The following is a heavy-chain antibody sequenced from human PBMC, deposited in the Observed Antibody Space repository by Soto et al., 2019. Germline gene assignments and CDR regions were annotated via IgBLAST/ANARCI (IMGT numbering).Heavy chain of an antibody. Sequence: GGSLRLSRAASGFTLSDHYVDWVRQAPGKGLEWVGRIRNKANRYTTEYAASVKGRFTISRDDPNNSLYLQVNSLKTEDTAVYYCARRLLRFSDYWGQGTLVTVSS. CDR1: GFTLSDHY. J-gene: IGHJ4*02. CDR3: ARRLLRFSDY. CDR2: IRNKANRYTT. V-gene: IGHV3-72*01. D-gene: IGHD3-22*01.